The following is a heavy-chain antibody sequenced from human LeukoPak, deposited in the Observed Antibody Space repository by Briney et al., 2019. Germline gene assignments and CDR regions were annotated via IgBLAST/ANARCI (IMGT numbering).Heavy chain of an antibody. V-gene: IGHV1-69*13. J-gene: IGHJ4*02. CDR1: GGSFSSYA. D-gene: IGHD6-13*01. Sequence: SVKVSCKASGGSFSSYAISWVRQAPGQGLEWMGGIIPIFGTANYAQKFQGRVTITADESTSTAYMELSSLRSEDTAVYYCASRAAATFDYWGQGTLVTVSS. CDR2: IIPIFGTA. CDR3: ASRAAATFDY.